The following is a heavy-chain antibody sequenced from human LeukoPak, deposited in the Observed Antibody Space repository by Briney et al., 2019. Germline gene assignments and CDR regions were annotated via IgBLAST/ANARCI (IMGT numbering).Heavy chain of an antibody. V-gene: IGHV3-72*01. CDR1: GFTFSDLY. CDR2: IRNKAKSYTT. J-gene: IGHJ4*02. D-gene: IGHD6-13*01. Sequence: GGSLRLSCAASGFTFSDLYMDWVRQAPGKGLEWVGRIRNKAKSYTTEYAASVKGRFTSSRDDSKNSLYLQMNSLKTEDTAVYYCAGQTEAGVGDYWGQGTLVTVSS. CDR3: AGQTEAGVGDY.